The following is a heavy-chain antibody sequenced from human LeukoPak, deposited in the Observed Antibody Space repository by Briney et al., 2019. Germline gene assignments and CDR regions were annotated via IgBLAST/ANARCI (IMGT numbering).Heavy chain of an antibody. J-gene: IGHJ5*02. V-gene: IGHV4-61*05. CDR2: IYYSGST. CDR1: GDAITGSSYY. Sequence: PSETLSLTCTVSGDAITGSSYYWSWIRQPPGKGLEWIGYIYYSGSTNYNPSLKSRVTISVDTSKNQFSLKLSSVTAADTAVYYCARLVMEQSTFDPWGQETLVTVSS. D-gene: IGHD3-16*02. CDR3: ARLVMEQSTFDP.